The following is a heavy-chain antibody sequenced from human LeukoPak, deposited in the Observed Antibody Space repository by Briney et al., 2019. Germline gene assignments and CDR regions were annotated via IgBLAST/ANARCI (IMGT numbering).Heavy chain of an antibody. Sequence: GGSLRLSCAASGFTFTNYAMTWVRKAPGKGLEWVAATVGIGPDTYHADSVKGRFTISRDNSKNILYLQMNSQRVEDTAVYYCTKASAARCIGVFCYPFDHWGQGTLVTVSS. CDR2: TVGIGPDT. V-gene: IGHV3-23*01. D-gene: IGHD2-15*01. CDR3: TKASAARCIGVFCYPFDH. CDR1: GFTFTNYA. J-gene: IGHJ4*02.